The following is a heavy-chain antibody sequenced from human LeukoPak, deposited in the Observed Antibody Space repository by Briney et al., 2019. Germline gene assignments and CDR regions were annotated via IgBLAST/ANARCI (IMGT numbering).Heavy chain of an antibody. J-gene: IGHJ4*02. Sequence: ASVKVSCKASGGTFSSYAISCVRQAPGQGLEWMGWINPDDGGTKYAQKFQGRVTMTSDTSISTAYMDLSRLTSDDTAMYYCARVDPAMGRDYYFDWWGQGTLVTVSS. V-gene: IGHV1-2*02. CDR1: GGTFSSYA. CDR2: INPDDGGT. CDR3: ARVDPAMGRDYYFDW. D-gene: IGHD3-10*01.